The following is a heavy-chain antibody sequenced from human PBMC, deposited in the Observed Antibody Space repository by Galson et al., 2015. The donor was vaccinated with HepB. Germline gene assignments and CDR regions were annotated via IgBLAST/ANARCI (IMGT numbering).Heavy chain of an antibody. CDR1: GFTFSSYS. CDR2: ISSSSSTI. CDR3: ARDSSYDSSGYYIDY. J-gene: IGHJ4*02. V-gene: IGHV3-48*01. Sequence: SLRLSCAASGFTFSSYSMNWVRQAPGKGLEWVSYISSSSSTIYYADSVKGRFTISRDNAKNSLYLQMNSLRAEDTAVYYCARDSSYDSSGYYIDYWGQGTLVTVSS. D-gene: IGHD3-22*01.